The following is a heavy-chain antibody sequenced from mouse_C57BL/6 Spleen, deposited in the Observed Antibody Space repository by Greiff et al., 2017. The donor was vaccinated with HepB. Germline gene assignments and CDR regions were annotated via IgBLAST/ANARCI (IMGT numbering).Heavy chain of an antibody. Sequence: VKLQESGAELVKPGASVKISCKVSGYAFSSYWMNWVKQRPGKGLEWIGQIYPGDGDTNYNGKFKGKATLTADKSSSTAYMQLSSLTSEDSAVYFCANYYSNYGYYAMDYWGQGTSVTVSS. CDR2: IYPGDGDT. V-gene: IGHV1-80*01. J-gene: IGHJ4*01. CDR1: GYAFSSYW. CDR3: ANYYSNYGYYAMDY. D-gene: IGHD2-5*01.